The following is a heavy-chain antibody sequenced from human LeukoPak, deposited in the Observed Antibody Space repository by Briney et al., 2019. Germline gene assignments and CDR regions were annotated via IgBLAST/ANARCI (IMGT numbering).Heavy chain of an antibody. CDR2: INPNSGGT. V-gene: IGHV1-2*04. J-gene: IGHJ3*02. Sequence: GASVKVSCKASGYTFTSYGISWVRQAPGQGLEWMGWINPNSGGTNYAQKFQGWVTMTRDTSISTAYMELSRLRSDDTAVYYCARSYYYDSSGSDAFDIWGQGTMVTVSS. CDR3: ARSYYYDSSGSDAFDI. CDR1: GYTFTSYG. D-gene: IGHD3-22*01.